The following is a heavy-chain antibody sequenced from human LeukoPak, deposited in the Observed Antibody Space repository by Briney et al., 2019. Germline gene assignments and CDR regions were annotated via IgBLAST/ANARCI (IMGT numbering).Heavy chain of an antibody. CDR3: ARARIQLWLYGARGYMDV. Sequence: SETLSLTCAVYGGSFSGYYWSWIRQPPGKGLEWIGEINHSGSTNYNPSLKSRVTISVDTSKNQFSLKLSSVTAADTAVYYCARARIQLWLYGARGYMDVWGKGTTVTVSS. D-gene: IGHD5-18*01. J-gene: IGHJ6*03. CDR1: GGSFSGYY. V-gene: IGHV4-34*01. CDR2: INHSGST.